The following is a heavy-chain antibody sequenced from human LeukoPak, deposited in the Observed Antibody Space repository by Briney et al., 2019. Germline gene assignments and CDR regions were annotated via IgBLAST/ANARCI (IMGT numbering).Heavy chain of an antibody. CDR3: ARGAIFGVALDY. CDR1: GGSISSGGYY. D-gene: IGHD3-3*01. CDR2: IYHSGST. J-gene: IGHJ4*02. V-gene: IGHV4-30-2*01. Sequence: PSETLSLTCTVSGGSISSGGYYWSWIRQPPGKGLEWIGYIYHSGSTYYNPSLKSRVTISVDRSKNQFSLKLSSVTAADTAVYYCARGAIFGVALDYWGQGTLVTVSS.